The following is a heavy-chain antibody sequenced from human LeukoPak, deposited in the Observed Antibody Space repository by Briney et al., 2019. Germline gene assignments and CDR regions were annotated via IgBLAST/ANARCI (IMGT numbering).Heavy chain of an antibody. D-gene: IGHD3-16*01. CDR3: TRGAGWLIDD. CDR1: DDSISDYY. J-gene: IGHJ4*02. V-gene: IGHV4-59*01. CDR2: FYNSGRS. Sequence: SETLSLTCTVSDDSISDYYRGWIRQTPGKGLGWIGYFYNSGRSTYNPSLKSQVSISVDTSKNQFSLRLNSVILADTAVYYCTRGAGWLIDDWGQGILVTVSS.